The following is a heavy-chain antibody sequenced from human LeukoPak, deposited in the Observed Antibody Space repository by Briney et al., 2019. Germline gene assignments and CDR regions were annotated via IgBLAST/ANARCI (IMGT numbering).Heavy chain of an antibody. CDR2: ISGSGGGT. D-gene: IGHD5-12*01. Sequence: GGSLRLSCAASGFTFSSYAMSWVRQAPGKGLEWVSSISGSGGGTYYADSVKGRFTVSRDNSKNTLSLQMNSLRAEDTAVYYCAKEVDRTSPFDYWGQGALVIVSS. V-gene: IGHV3-23*01. J-gene: IGHJ4*02. CDR1: GFTFSSYA. CDR3: AKEVDRTSPFDY.